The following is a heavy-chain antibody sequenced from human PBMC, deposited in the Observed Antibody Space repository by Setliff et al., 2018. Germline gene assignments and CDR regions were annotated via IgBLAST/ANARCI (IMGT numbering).Heavy chain of an antibody. CDR3: ATSDWYAAFDH. CDR1: GFTFRDYG. CDR2: TNWNGDDI. V-gene: IGHV3-20*04. Sequence: PGGSLRLSCAASGFTFRDYGMNWVRQVPGKGLEWVSGTNWNGDDISYADSVRGRFTISRDNARNSVYLQMNSLRAEDAAVYYCATSDWYAAFDHWGQGTLVTVSS. J-gene: IGHJ4*02. D-gene: IGHD6-19*01.